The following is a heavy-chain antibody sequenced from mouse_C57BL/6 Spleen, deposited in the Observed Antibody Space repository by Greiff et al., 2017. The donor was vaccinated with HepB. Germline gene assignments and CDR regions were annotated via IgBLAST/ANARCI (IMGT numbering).Heavy chain of an antibody. CDR1: GYTFTDYE. V-gene: IGHV1-15*01. Sequence: VKLMESGAELVRPGASVTLSCKASGYTFTDYEMHWVKQTPVHGLEWIGAIDPETGGTAYNQKFKGKAILTADKSSSTAYMELRSLTSEDSAVYYCTRLEKIGWLGAYWGQGTLVTVSA. D-gene: IGHD2-3*01. CDR3: TRLEKIGWLGAY. J-gene: IGHJ3*01. CDR2: IDPETGGT.